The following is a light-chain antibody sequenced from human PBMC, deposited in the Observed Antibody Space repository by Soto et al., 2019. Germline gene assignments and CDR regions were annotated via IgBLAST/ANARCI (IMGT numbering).Light chain of an antibody. Sequence: EIVMTQSPATLSVSPGERATLSCRASQSVSSNLAWYQQKPGQAPRLLIYGASTRATGIPARFSGSGSGTEFTLTICSLQSEDFAVYYCQQYNNWPNTFGQGTRLEIK. V-gene: IGKV3-15*01. CDR3: QQYNNWPNT. CDR1: QSVSSN. J-gene: IGKJ5*01. CDR2: GAS.